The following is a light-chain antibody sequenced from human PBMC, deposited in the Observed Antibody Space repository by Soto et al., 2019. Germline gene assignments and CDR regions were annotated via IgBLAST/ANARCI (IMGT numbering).Light chain of an antibody. CDR3: HQRSSWHRGT. CDR2: DAS. J-gene: IGKJ1*01. V-gene: IGKV3-11*01. Sequence: EIMLTQYPATLSLSPGDRATLSRGGSQSVSSYLAWYQQKPGQGPRLIIYDASNRATGVSARFSGSGSGTDFILTISSLQPPDFAVYYCHQRSSWHRGTFGQGTKVDIK. CDR1: QSVSSY.